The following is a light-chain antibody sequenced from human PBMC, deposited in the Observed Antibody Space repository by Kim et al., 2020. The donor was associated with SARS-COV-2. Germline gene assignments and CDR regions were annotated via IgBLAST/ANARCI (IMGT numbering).Light chain of an antibody. V-gene: IGLV3-21*04. J-gene: IGLJ2*01. CDR1: NIGSKS. CDR3: QVWDSSSDHPV. CDR2: YDS. Sequence: APGKTGRITCGGNNIGSKSVHWYQQKPGQAPVLGIYYDSDRPSGIPERFSGSNSGNTATLTISRVEAGDEADYYCQVWDSSSDHPVFGGGTQLTVL.